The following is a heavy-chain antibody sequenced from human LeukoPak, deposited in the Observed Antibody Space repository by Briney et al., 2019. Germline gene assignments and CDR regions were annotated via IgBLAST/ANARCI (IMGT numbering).Heavy chain of an antibody. V-gene: IGHV1-2*02. CDR2: IYPHSGGT. D-gene: IGHD3-16*02. Sequence: GASVKVSCKASGYTFTDYYIHWVRQAPGQGLEWMGWIYPHSGGTDYAQKFQGRVTMTTDTSTSTAYMELRSLRSDDTAVYYCAREGSMITFGGVIVRYYFDYWGQGTLVTVSS. J-gene: IGHJ4*02. CDR1: GYTFTDYY. CDR3: AREGSMITFGGVIVRYYFDY.